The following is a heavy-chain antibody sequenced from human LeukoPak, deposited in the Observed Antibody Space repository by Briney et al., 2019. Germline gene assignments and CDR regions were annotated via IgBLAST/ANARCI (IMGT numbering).Heavy chain of an antibody. CDR3: AADRYGGIIFDY. CDR1: GFTFTSSA. D-gene: IGHD2-15*01. Sequence: SVKVSCKASGFTFTSSAMQWVRPARGQRLEWIGWIVVGSGNTNYAQKFQERVTITRDMSTSTAYMELSSLRSEDTAVYYCAADRYGGIIFDYWGQGTLVTVSS. CDR2: IVVGSGNT. J-gene: IGHJ4*02. V-gene: IGHV1-58*02.